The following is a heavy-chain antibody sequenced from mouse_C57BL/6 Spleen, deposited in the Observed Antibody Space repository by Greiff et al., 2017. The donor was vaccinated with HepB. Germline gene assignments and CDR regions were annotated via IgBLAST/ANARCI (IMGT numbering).Heavy chain of an antibody. CDR3: ARVGPYYFDY. Sequence: EVQLVESGPGLVKPSQSLSLTCSVTGYSITSGYYWNWIRQFPGNKLEWMGYISYDGSNNYNPSLKNRISITRDTSKNQFFLKLNSVTTEDTATYYCARVGPYYFDYWGQGTTLTVSS. J-gene: IGHJ2*01. CDR2: ISYDGSN. CDR1: GYSITSGYY. V-gene: IGHV3-6*01.